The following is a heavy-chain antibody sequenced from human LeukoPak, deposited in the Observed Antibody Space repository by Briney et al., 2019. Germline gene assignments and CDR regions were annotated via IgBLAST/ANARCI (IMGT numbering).Heavy chain of an antibody. J-gene: IGHJ3*02. Sequence: GASVKVSCKASGYTFTSYYMHWVRQAPGQGLEWMGIINPSGGSTSYAQKFQGRVTMTRDTSTSTVYMELSSLRSEDTAVYYCARVMGSRCSGGSCYSDDAFDIWGQGTMVTVSS. CDR3: ARVMGSRCSGGSCYSDDAFDI. D-gene: IGHD2-15*01. CDR1: GYTFTSYY. CDR2: INPSGGST. V-gene: IGHV1-46*01.